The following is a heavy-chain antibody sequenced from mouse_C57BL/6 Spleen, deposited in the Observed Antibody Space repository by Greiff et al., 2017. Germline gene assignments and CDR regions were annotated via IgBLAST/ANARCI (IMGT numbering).Heavy chain of an antibody. CDR1: GFTFSSYG. D-gene: IGHD1-1*01. CDR2: ISSGGSYT. V-gene: IGHV5-6*01. J-gene: IGHJ2*01. Sequence: EVKLMESGGDLVKPGGSLKLSCAASGFTFSSYGMSWVRQTPDKRLEWVGTISSGGSYTYYPDSGKGRFTISRDNAKNTLYLQMSSLKSEDTAMYYCARLNTTVVAHFDYWGQGTTLTVSS. CDR3: ARLNTTVVAHFDY.